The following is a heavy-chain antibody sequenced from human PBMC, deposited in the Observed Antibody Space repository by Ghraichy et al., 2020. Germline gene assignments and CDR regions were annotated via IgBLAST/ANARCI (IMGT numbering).Heavy chain of an antibody. V-gene: IGHV4-34*01. D-gene: IGHD4-23*01. CDR2: INHSGST. CDR3: ARRGSQTGADKRRIVYGGNDY. Sequence: SETLSLTCAVYGGSFSGYYWSWIHQPPGKGLEWIGEINHSGSTNYNPSLKSRVTISVDTSKNQFSLKLSSVTAADTAVYYCARRGSQTGADKRRIVYGGNDYWGQGTLVTVSS. J-gene: IGHJ4*02. CDR1: GGSFSGYY.